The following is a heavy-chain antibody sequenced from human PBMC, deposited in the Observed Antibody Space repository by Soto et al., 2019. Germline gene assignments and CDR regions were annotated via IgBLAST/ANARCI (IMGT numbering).Heavy chain of an antibody. CDR3: ARDDLDIVVIPASSPLDY. D-gene: IGHD2-2*03. V-gene: IGHV1-18*01. Sequence: QVHLVQSGAEVKTPGASVKVSCSASGYTFLNYGFSWLRQAPGQGLEWMGWINPYTGNTNYAQKFQGRVTLTTDTSTTTAYMKLRYLTSDDTAVYFCARDDLDIVVIPASSPLDYWGQGTPVTVSS. CDR2: INPYTGNT. CDR1: GYTFLNYG. J-gene: IGHJ4*02.